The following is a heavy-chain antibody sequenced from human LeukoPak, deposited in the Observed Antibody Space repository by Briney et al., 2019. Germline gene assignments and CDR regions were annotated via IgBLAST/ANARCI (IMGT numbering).Heavy chain of an antibody. CDR1: GFTFSSYS. CDR3: ARGGGSYYAVDRYFDY. D-gene: IGHD1-26*01. CDR2: ISSSSSYI. J-gene: IGHJ4*02. Sequence: GGSLRLSCAASGFTFSSYSMNWVRQAPGKGLEWVSSISSSSSYIYYADSVKGRFTISRDNAKNSLYLQMNSLRAEDTAAYYCARGGGSYYAVDRYFDYWGQGTLVTVSS. V-gene: IGHV3-21*01.